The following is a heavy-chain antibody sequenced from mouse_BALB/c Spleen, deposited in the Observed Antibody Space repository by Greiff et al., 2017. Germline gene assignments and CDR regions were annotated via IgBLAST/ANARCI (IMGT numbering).Heavy chain of an antibody. D-gene: IGHD4-1*01. CDR1: GYSFTSYW. V-gene: IGHV1-5*01. J-gene: IGHJ2*01. Sequence: EVQLQQSGTVLARPGASVKMSCKASGYSFTSYWMHWVKQRPGQGLGWIGAIYPGNSDTSYNQKFKGKAKLTAVTSASTAYMELSSLTNEDSAVSYYTGASNWVFDYWGPGTTLTVSS. CDR2: IYPGNSDT. CDR3: TGASNWVFDY.